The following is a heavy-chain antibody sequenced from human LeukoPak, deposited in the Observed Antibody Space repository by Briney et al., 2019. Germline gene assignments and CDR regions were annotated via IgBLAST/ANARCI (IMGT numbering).Heavy chain of an antibody. CDR3: ARDECSSTSWYVGYYYGMDV. D-gene: IGHD2-2*01. J-gene: IGHJ6*02. V-gene: IGHV3-30-3*01. CDR1: GFTVSSYA. CDR2: ISYDGSNK. Sequence: HPGKSLRLSCAASGFTVSSYAMHWVRRAPGKGLEWVSVISYDGSNKYYADSVKGRFTISRDNTKKTLYLQKNSLREEDTAVYYFARDECSSTSWYVGYYYGMDVWGQGTTVTVSS.